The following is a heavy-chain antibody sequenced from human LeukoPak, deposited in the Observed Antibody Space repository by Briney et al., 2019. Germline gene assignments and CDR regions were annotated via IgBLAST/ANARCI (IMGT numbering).Heavy chain of an antibody. CDR3: ARCGATVTMFFDY. CDR2: ISADNGNT. J-gene: IGHJ4*02. D-gene: IGHD4-17*01. CDR1: GYTFSIYG. Sequence: ASVKVCCKASGYTFSIYGITWVRQAPGQGLEWMGFISADNGNTNYAQKFQGRVTMATDTSTSTAYMELRSLRADDTAVYYCARCGATVTMFFDYWGQGTLVTVSS. V-gene: IGHV1-18*01.